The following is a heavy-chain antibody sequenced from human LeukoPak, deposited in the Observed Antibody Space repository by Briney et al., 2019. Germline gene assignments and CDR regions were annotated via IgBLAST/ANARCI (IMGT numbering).Heavy chain of an antibody. D-gene: IGHD3-22*01. Sequence: ASVKVSCEVSGYTLTELSMHWVRQAPGKGLEWMGGFDPEDGETIYAQKFQGRVTMTEDTSTDTAYMELSSLRSEDTAVYYCATGAYYYDSSGYYYLSRLGEFWGQGTLVTVSS. CDR3: ATGAYYYDSSGYYYLSRLGEF. CDR2: FDPEDGET. J-gene: IGHJ4*02. CDR1: GYTLTELS. V-gene: IGHV1-24*01.